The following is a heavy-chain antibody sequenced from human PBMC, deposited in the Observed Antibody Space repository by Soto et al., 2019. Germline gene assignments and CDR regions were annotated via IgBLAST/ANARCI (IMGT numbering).Heavy chain of an antibody. CDR3: ATRLDGSGSFDY. CDR2: IYHTGSA. D-gene: IGHD3-10*01. V-gene: IGHV4-4*02. Sequence: SSETLSLTCAVSGDSISSSKWWAWVRQPPGKGLEWIGEIYHTGSAIYFPSLKTRLTISVVKSKNQFSLELTSVTAADTAVYYCATRLDGSGSFDYWGQGTLVTVSS. CDR1: GDSISSSKW. J-gene: IGHJ4*02.